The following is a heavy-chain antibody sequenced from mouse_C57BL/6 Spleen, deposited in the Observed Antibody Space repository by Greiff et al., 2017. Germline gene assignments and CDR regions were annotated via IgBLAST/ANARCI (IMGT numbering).Heavy chain of an antibody. V-gene: IGHV5-4*01. Sequence: EVQRVESGGGLVKPGGSLKLSCAASGFTFSSYAMSWVRQTPEKRLEWVATISDGGSYTYYPDNVKGRFTISRDNAKNNLYLQMSHLKSEDTAMYYCARDRNWDRAMDYWGQGTSVTVSS. CDR3: ARDRNWDRAMDY. CDR2: ISDGGSYT. CDR1: GFTFSSYA. J-gene: IGHJ4*01. D-gene: IGHD4-1*01.